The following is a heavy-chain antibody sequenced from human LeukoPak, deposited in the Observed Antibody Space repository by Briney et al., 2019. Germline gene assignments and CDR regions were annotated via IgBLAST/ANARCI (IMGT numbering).Heavy chain of an antibody. CDR2: ISSSGSTI. Sequence: GGSLRLSCAASGFTFSSYEMNWVRQAPGKGLEWVSYISSSGSTIYYADSVKGRFTISRDNAKNTLYLQMNSLRAEDTAVYYCAKAQYCSSTSCDFFDYWGQGTLVTVSS. CDR1: GFTFSSYE. J-gene: IGHJ4*02. V-gene: IGHV3-48*03. D-gene: IGHD2-2*01. CDR3: AKAQYCSSTSCDFFDY.